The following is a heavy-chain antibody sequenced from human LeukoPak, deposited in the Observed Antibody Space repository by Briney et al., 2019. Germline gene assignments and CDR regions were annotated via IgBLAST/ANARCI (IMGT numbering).Heavy chain of an antibody. CDR3: ANRGVVIRVILVGFHKEAYYFDS. CDR2: ISDSGGRT. V-gene: IGHV3-23*01. Sequence: PPGESLRLSCAVSGITLSNYCMSWVRQAPEKGLEWVAGISDSGGRTNYADSVRGRSTISRDNPKNTLYLQMNSLRAGDTAVYVCANRGVVIRVILVGFHKEAYYFDSWGQGALVTVSS. CDR1: GITLSNYC. D-gene: IGHD3-22*01. J-gene: IGHJ4*02.